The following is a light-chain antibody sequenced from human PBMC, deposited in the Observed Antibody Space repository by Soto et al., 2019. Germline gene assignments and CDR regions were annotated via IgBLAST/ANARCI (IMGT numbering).Light chain of an antibody. CDR2: GAS. Sequence: EIVLTQSPGTLSLSPGERATLSCRASQSGSGTYLAWYQQKPGQAPRLLISGASRRATGIPDRFSGSGSGTDFTLTIGSLEPEDFAVYYCQQYGKSPLTFGGGTKVDIK. CDR1: QSGSGTY. V-gene: IGKV3-20*01. CDR3: QQYGKSPLT. J-gene: IGKJ4*01.